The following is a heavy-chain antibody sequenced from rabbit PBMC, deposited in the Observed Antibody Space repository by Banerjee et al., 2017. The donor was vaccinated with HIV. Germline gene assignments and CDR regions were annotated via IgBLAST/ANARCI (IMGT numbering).Heavy chain of an antibody. CDR1: GFDFRSYG. V-gene: IGHV1S45*01. CDR3: AREEYTGTYEYTTYAM. D-gene: IGHD7-1*01. J-gene: IGHJ4*01. CDR2: IDAGSSGSA. Sequence: QEQLVESGGGLVQPGGSLKLSCKASGFDFRSYGVSWVRQAPGKGLEWIGCIDAGSSGSAHYANWVKSRFTIAKTSSTTVTLQMTRLTAADTATYFCAREEYTGTYEYTTYAMWGPGTLVTVS.